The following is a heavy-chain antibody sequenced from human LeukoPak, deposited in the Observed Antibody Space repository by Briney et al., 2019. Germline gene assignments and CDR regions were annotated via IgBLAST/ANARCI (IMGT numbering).Heavy chain of an antibody. CDR2: LYSGSNT. Sequence: GGSLRLSCAASGFTVSSNYMSWVRQAPGKGLEWVSVLYSGSNTYYADSVKGRFTISRDNSKNTLYLQMNSLRAEDTAVYYCATPGGDRSADAFDIWGQGTMVTVSS. D-gene: IGHD2-21*02. J-gene: IGHJ3*02. CDR1: GFTVSSNY. V-gene: IGHV3-53*01. CDR3: ATPGGDRSADAFDI.